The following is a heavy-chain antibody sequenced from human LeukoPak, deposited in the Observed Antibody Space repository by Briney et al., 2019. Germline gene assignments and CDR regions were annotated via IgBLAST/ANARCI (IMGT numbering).Heavy chain of an antibody. CDR1: GGSISSGSYY. D-gene: IGHD4-17*01. J-gene: IGHJ5*02. CDR3: ARDHGDYPFTPICWFDP. CDR2: IYHSGST. V-gene: IGHV4-39*07. Sequence: SSQTLSLTCTVSGGSISSGSYYWSWIRQPPGKGLEWIGSIYHSGSTYYNPSLKSRVTISVDTSKNQFSLKLSSVTAADTAVYYCARDHGDYPFTPICWFDPWGQGTLVTVSS.